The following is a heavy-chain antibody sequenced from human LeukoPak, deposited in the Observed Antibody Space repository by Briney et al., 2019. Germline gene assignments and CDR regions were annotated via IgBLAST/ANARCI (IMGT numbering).Heavy chain of an antibody. CDR3: ARSVAPSYYFDY. V-gene: IGHV3-30*04. J-gene: IGHJ4*02. CDR1: GFTFSSYA. Sequence: GGSLRLSRAASGFTFSSYAMHGVRQAPGKGVEGVAVISYDGSNKYYADSVKGRFTISRDNSKNTLYLQMNSLRAEDTAVYYCARSVAPSYYFDYWGQGTLVTVSS. D-gene: IGHD6-19*01. CDR2: ISYDGSNK.